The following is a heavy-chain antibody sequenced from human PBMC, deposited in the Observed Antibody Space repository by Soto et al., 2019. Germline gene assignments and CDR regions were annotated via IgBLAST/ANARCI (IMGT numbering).Heavy chain of an antibody. V-gene: IGHV3-23*01. Sequence: GGSLRLSCAASGFTFSSYAMSWVRQAPGKGLEWVSAISGRGGSTYYADSVKGRFTISRDNSKTTLYLQMNSLSAEDTAVDYFAKGARDSSSPYYYYYDMDIWGKGTTVTVSS. CDR2: ISGRGGST. CDR3: AKGARDSSSPYYYYYDMDI. CDR1: GFTFSSYA. D-gene: IGHD6-6*01. J-gene: IGHJ6*03.